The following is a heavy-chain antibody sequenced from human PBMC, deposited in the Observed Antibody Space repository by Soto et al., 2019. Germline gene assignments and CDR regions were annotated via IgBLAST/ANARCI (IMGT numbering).Heavy chain of an antibody. D-gene: IGHD3-22*01. J-gene: IGHJ3*02. CDR1: GGTFSSYT. CDR2: IIPILGIA. V-gene: IGHV1-69*02. Sequence: QVQLVQSGAEVKKPGSSVKVSCKASGGTFSSYTISWVRQAPGQGLEWMGRIIPILGIANYAQKFQGRVTITADKSTSTAYMELSSLRSEDTAVYYCAMGITTDDAFDIWGQGTMVTVSS. CDR3: AMGITTDDAFDI.